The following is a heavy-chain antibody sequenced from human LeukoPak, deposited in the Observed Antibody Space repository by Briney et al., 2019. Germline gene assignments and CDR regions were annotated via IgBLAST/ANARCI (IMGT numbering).Heavy chain of an antibody. V-gene: IGHV3-21*01. CDR1: GFTFSSYS. D-gene: IGHD3-22*01. CDR3: ARVPSVYYDSGNYYYGMDV. CDR2: ISSSSSYI. J-gene: IGHJ6*02. Sequence: GGSLRLSCAASGFTFSSYSMNWVRQAPGKGLEWVSSISSSSSYIYYADSVKGRFTISRDNAKNSLYLQMNSLRAEDTAVYYCARVPSVYYDSGNYYYGMDVWGQGTTVTVSS.